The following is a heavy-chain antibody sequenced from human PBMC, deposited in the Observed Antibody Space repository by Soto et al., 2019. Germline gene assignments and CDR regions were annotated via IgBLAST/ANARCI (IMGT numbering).Heavy chain of an antibody. CDR3: TTAGRNYYDSSGYHMWNAVGAHRT. J-gene: IGHJ3*01. D-gene: IGHD3-22*01. Sequence: PGGSLRLSCAASGFTFSDYAMSWVRQAPGKGLEWVGRIKSKTDGGTTDYAAPVKGRFTISRDDSKNTLYLQMNSLKTEDTAVYYCTTAGRNYYDSSGYHMWNAVGAHRTWGQGTMVTVSS. V-gene: IGHV3-15*01. CDR1: GFTFSDYA. CDR2: IKSKTDGGTT.